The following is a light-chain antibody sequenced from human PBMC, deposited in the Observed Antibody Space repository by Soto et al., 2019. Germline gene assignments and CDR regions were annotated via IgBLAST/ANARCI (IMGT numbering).Light chain of an antibody. CDR1: SSNIGSNT. J-gene: IGLJ2*01. V-gene: IGLV1-44*01. CDR3: AAWDADRVV. Sequence: QSVLTQPPSASGTPGQRVTISCSGSSSNIGSNTVNWYQQLPGTAPKLLIYSNNQRPSGVPDRFSGSKSGTSASLAISGLQSEDEADYYCAAWDADRVVFGGGTKVTVL. CDR2: SNN.